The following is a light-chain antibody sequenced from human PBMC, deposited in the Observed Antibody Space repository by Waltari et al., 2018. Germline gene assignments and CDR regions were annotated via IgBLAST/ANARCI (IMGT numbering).Light chain of an antibody. V-gene: IGLV2-11*01. CDR3: CSYAGSYILV. J-gene: IGLJ2*01. Sequence: QSALTQPHSVSGSPGQSVTISCTGTSSDVGSYNYVSWYQQRPGKAPRLILYDVTKRPSGVPDRFSGSKSGNTASLTISGLQAEDEADFYCCSYAGSYILVFGGGTKLTVL. CDR2: DVT. CDR1: SSDVGSYNY.